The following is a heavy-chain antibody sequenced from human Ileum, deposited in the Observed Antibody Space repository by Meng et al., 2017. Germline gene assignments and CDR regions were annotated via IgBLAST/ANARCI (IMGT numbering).Heavy chain of an antibody. J-gene: IGHJ4*02. D-gene: IGHD6-13*01. V-gene: IGHV3-73*02. CDR2: IRSKANNYAT. Sequence: EVQLVESGGGLVQPGGSLKSSCAASGFSFSDSSMHWVRQASGKGLEWVGHIRSKANNYATAYAASVKGRFTISRDESKNTAYLQMSSLKTEDTAVYYCTRLYSAGWGQGTLVTASS. CDR3: TRLYSAG. CDR1: GFSFSDSS.